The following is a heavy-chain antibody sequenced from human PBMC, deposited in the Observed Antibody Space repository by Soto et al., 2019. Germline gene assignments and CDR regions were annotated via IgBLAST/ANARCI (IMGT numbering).Heavy chain of an antibody. J-gene: IGHJ4*02. CDR3: AKVLFYYDSSGSYFDY. Sequence: GGSLRLSCAASGFTFSSYAMSWVRQAPGKGLEWVSTISGSGGSTYYADSVKGRFTISRDNSKNTLFLQMNSLRAEDTAVYFYAKVLFYYDSSGSYFDYWGQGTLVTVSS. CDR1: GFTFSSYA. D-gene: IGHD3-22*01. V-gene: IGHV3-23*01. CDR2: ISGSGGST.